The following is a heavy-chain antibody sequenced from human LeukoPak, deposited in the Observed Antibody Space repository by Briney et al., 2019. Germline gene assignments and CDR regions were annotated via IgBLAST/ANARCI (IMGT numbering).Heavy chain of an antibody. CDR1: RGTFTRYA. CDR3: ARETDTALDY. Sequence: GAAVKVSCKASRGTFTRYAISWVRQAPGPGREWMGWISAYNGNTNYAQKLHGRVTMTTDTSTSAAYMELRSLRSDDTAVYYCARETDTALDYWGQGTLVTVSS. D-gene: IGHD5-18*01. J-gene: IGHJ4*02. CDR2: ISAYNGNT. V-gene: IGHV1-18*01.